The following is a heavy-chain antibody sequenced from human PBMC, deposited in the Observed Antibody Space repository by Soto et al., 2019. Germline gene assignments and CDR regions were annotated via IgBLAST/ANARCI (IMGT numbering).Heavy chain of an antibody. J-gene: IGHJ6*02. Sequence: GGSLRLSCAASGFTFSSYAMHWVRQAPGKGLEWVAVISYDGSNKYYADSVKGRFTISRDNSKNTLYLQMNSLRAEDTAVYYCARDNPIDVWGQGTTVTVSS. CDR1: GFTFSSYA. CDR3: ARDNPIDV. V-gene: IGHV3-30-3*01. CDR2: ISYDGSNK.